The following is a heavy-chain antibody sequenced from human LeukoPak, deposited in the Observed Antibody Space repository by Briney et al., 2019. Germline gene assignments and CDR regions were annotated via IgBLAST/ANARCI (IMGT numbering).Heavy chain of an antibody. D-gene: IGHD2-21*02. CDR3: AKLVVVTATYWYFDL. Sequence: GGSLRLSCAASGFTFSHYWMSWVRQAPGKGLDWVANMKHDGIEKYFADSETGRFTISRDNAKNSLYLQMNSLRPEDTAVYYCAKLVVVTATYWYFDLWGRGTPVTVSS. V-gene: IGHV3-7*01. J-gene: IGHJ2*01. CDR2: MKHDGIEK. CDR1: GFTFSHYW.